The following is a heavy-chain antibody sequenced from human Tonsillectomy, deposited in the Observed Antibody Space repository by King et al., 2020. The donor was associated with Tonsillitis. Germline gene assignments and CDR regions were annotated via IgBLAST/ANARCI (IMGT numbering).Heavy chain of an antibody. V-gene: IGHV4-39*01. CDR1: GGSISSSSYF. D-gene: IGHD2-2*01. J-gene: IGHJ3*02. CDR3: ARRATGIVVVPATRDAFDI. CDR2: IYYSGST. Sequence: QLQESGPGLVKPSETLSLTCKVSGGSISSSSYFWDWIRQPPGKGLEWIGSIYYSGSTYYNPSTKSRVTISVDTSKNQFSLKLSSVTAADTAVYYCARRATGIVVVPATRDAFDIWGQGTMVTVSS.